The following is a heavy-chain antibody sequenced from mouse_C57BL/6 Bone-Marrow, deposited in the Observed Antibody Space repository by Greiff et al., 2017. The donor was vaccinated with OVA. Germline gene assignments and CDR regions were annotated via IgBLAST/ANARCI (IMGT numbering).Heavy chain of an antibody. D-gene: IGHD2-4*01. Sequence: EVQVVESGGGLVKPGGSLKLSCAASGFTFSDYGMHWVRQAPEKGLEWVSYISSGSSTIYSADTVKGRFPISRANAKNTLFLQMTSLRSEDTAMYYCARTDYDGGGYFDYWGQGTTLTVSS. J-gene: IGHJ2*01. CDR1: GFTFSDYG. CDR2: ISSGSSTI. CDR3: ARTDYDGGGYFDY. V-gene: IGHV5-17*01.